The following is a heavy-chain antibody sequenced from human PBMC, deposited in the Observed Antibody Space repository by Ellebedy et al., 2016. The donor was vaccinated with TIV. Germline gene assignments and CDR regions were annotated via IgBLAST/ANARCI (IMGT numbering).Heavy chain of an antibody. Sequence: SETLSLXXTVSGDSITSSGYSWTWIRQPPGKGLEWIGYIYPGGRRRSNPSLQSRVAISIDTSNNHFSLRLTSLTAADTAVYYCARETNWYYFDFWGQGSLVTVSS. V-gene: IGHV4-30-2*01. CDR1: GDSITSSGYS. CDR2: IYPGGRR. CDR3: ARETNWYYFDF. J-gene: IGHJ4*02. D-gene: IGHD7-27*01.